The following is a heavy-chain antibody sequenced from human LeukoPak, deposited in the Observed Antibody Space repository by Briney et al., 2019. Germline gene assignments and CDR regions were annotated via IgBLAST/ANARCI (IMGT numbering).Heavy chain of an antibody. V-gene: IGHV3-30-3*01. CDR1: GFTFSSYA. J-gene: IGHJ5*02. D-gene: IGHD6-19*01. CDR2: ISYDGSNK. Sequence: SGGSLRLSCAASGFTFSSYAMHWVRPAPGKGLEWVAVISYDGSNKYYADSVKGRFTISRDNSKNTLYLQMNSLRAEDTAVYYCARDRQRGSGWYDWFDPWGQGTLVTVSS. CDR3: ARDRQRGSGWYDWFDP.